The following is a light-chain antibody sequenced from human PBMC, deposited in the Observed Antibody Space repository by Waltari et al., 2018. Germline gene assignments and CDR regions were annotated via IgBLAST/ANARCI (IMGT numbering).Light chain of an antibody. CDR2: DVD. CDR1: SSDVATYTR. CDR3: SADTTNTRF. Sequence: QSALTQPASVSASLGQSITISCTGTSSDVATYTRVSWYQQYPGKAPELILYDVDNPPSGVSYRCSSSKTGNTASLTIAGLQAEDEADYYCSADTTNTRFFGGGTKLTVL. V-gene: IGLV2-14*03. J-gene: IGLJ2*01.